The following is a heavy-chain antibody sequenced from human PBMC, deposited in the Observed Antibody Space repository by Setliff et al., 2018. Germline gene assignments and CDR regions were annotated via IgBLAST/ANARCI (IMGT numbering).Heavy chain of an antibody. Sequence: PSETLSLTCSVSGDSISSSSYYWGWIRQPPGKGLEWIGSINYSGITYYSPSLKSRVTIFADTSKNQFSLNLNSVTAADTGVYYCASCRYQVPYDYWGQGILVTVS. CDR3: ASCRYQVPYDY. CDR2: INYSGIT. D-gene: IGHD2-2*01. J-gene: IGHJ4*02. V-gene: IGHV4-39*01. CDR1: GDSISSSSYY.